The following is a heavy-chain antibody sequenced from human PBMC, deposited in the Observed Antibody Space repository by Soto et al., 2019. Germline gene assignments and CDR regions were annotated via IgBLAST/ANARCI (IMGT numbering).Heavy chain of an antibody. D-gene: IGHD6-6*01. V-gene: IGHV4-34*01. Sequence: SETLSLTCAVYGGSFSGYYWSWIRQPPGKGLEWIGEINHSGSTNYNPSLKSRVTISVDTSKNQFSLKLSSVTAADTAVYYCARARPSIAARPGFYYYYYGMDVWGQGTTVTVSS. CDR1: GGSFSGYY. CDR3: ARARPSIAARPGFYYYYYGMDV. CDR2: INHSGST. J-gene: IGHJ6*02.